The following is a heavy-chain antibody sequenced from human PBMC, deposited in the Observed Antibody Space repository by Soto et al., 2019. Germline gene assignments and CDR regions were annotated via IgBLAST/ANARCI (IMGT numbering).Heavy chain of an antibody. CDR3: ARDSPPVDY. V-gene: IGHV1-18*01. Sequence: QVQLVQSGAEVKKPGASVKVSCKASGYTFTSYGVSWVRQAPGQGLEWMGWISAYNGNTKYAQKLQGRVTMTTDTSTNTAYMDLRSRRSDDTAVYYCARDSPPVDYWGQGTLVTVSS. CDR1: GYTFTSYG. J-gene: IGHJ4*02. CDR2: ISAYNGNT.